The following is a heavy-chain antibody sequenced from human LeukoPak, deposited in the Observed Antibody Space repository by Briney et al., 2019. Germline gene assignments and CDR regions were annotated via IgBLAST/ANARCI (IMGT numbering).Heavy chain of an antibody. CDR3: ARVGHCGSCYLLPSAGLDH. J-gene: IGHJ4*02. CDR2: ISSSSSYI. V-gene: IGHV3-21*01. D-gene: IGHD2-15*01. Sequence: GGSLRLSCAASGFTFSSYSMNWVRQPPGKGLEWVSSISSSSSYIYYADSVKGRFTISRDNAKNSLYLQMNSLRAEDTAVYYCARVGHCGSCYLLPSAGLDHWGQGTLVTVSS. CDR1: GFTFSSYS.